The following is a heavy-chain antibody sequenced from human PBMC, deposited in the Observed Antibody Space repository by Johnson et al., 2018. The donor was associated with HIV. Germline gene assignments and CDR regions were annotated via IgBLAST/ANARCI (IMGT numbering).Heavy chain of an antibody. CDR3: ARPHPVGGGSWWYLGAFDI. V-gene: IGHV3-30-3*01. D-gene: IGHD2-15*01. CDR1: GFTFSSYA. Sequence: QVQLVESGGGVVQPGRSLRLSCVASGFTFSSYAMHWVRQAPGKGLEWVAVISYDGSNKYYADSVKGRFTISRDNSKNTLYLQMNSLRAEDTAVYYCARPHPVGGGSWWYLGAFDIWGQGTMVTVSS. CDR2: ISYDGSNK. J-gene: IGHJ3*02.